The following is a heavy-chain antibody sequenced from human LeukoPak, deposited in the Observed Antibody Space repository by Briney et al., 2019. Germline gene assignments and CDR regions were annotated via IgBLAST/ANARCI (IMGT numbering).Heavy chain of an antibody. V-gene: IGHV3-30*04. J-gene: IGHJ4*02. CDR2: ISYDGSNK. D-gene: IGHD5-18*01. CDR1: GFTFSSYA. CDR3: ARDSRPRIQLWLTSYFDY. Sequence: GGSLRLSCAASGFTFSSYAIHWVRQAPGKGLEWVAVISYDGSNKYYADSVKGRFTISRDNSKNTLYLQMNSLRAEDTAVYYCARDSRPRIQLWLTSYFDYWGQGTLVTVSS.